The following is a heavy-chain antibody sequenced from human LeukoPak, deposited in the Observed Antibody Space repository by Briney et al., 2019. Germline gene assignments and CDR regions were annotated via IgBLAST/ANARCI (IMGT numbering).Heavy chain of an antibody. CDR3: AGDDILTGYHQPGY. Sequence: ASVKVSCKASGFTFTSSAVQWVRQARGQRLEWIGWIVVGSGNTNYAQKFQERVTITRDMSTSTAYMELSSLRSEDTAVYYCAGDDILTGYHQPGYWGQGILVTVSS. CDR1: GFTFTSSA. V-gene: IGHV1-58*01. J-gene: IGHJ4*02. D-gene: IGHD3-9*01. CDR2: IVVGSGNT.